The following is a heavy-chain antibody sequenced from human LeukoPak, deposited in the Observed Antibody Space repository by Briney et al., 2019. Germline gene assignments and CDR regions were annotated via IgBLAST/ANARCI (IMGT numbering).Heavy chain of an antibody. CDR3: ARGGRRRSGSYYALGY. D-gene: IGHD1-26*01. V-gene: IGHV4-34*01. CDR1: GFTFSSYA. J-gene: IGHJ4*02. CDR2: INHSGST. Sequence: TGGSLRLSCAASGFTFSSYAMSWVRQPPGKGLEWIGEINHSGSTNYNPSLKSRVTISVDTSKNQFSLKLSSVTAADTAVYYCARGGRRRSGSYYALGYWGQGTLVTVSS.